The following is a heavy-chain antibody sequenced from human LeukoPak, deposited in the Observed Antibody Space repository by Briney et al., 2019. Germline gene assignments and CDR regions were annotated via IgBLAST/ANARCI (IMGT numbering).Heavy chain of an antibody. CDR1: GYTFTSYG. CDR3: ARAGGSGSYQTPHFDY. Sequence: ASVKVSCKASGYTFTSYGISWVRQAPGQGLEWMGWISAYNGNTNYAQKLQGRVTMTTDTSTSTAYMELRSLRSDDTAVYYCARAGGSGSYQTPHFDYWGQGTLVTVSS. J-gene: IGHJ4*02. CDR2: ISAYNGNT. V-gene: IGHV1-18*01. D-gene: IGHD1-26*01.